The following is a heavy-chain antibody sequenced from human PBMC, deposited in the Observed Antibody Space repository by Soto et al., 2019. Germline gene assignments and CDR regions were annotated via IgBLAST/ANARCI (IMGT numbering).Heavy chain of an antibody. V-gene: IGHV3-23*01. Sequence: GGSLRLSCAASGFTFSSYAMSWVRQAPGKGLEWVSAISGSGVSTYYADSVKGRFTISRDNSKNTLYLQMNSLRAEDTAVYYCQKDLFTDDFWSGYSSLSDYYYYYGMDVWGQGTTVTVSS. D-gene: IGHD3-3*01. J-gene: IGHJ6*02. CDR1: GFTFSSYA. CDR3: QKDLFTDDFWSGYSSLSDYYYYYGMDV. CDR2: ISGSGVST.